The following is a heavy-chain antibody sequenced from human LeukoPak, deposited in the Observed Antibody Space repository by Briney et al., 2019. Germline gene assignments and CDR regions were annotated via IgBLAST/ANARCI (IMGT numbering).Heavy chain of an antibody. V-gene: IGHV4-59*01. Sequence: SETLSLTCTVSGGSISSYYWSWIRQPPGKGLEWIGYIYYSGSTNYNPSLKSRVTISVDTSKNQFSLKLSSVTAADTAVYYCARDGSPYYDILTGYFPYNYNWFDPWGQGTLVTVSS. CDR3: ARDGSPYYDILTGYFPYNYNWFDP. J-gene: IGHJ5*02. CDR2: IYYSGST. D-gene: IGHD3-9*01. CDR1: GGSISSYY.